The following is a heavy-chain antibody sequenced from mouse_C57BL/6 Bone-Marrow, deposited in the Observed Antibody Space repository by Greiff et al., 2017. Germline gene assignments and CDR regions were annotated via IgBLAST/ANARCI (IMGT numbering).Heavy chain of an antibody. CDR2: ISSGGDYI. D-gene: IGHD3-3*01. V-gene: IGHV5S21*01. J-gene: IGHJ3*01. CDR3: ARGTGWFAY. Sequence: EVNVVESGAGLVKPGGSLKLSCAASGFTFSSYAMSWVRQTPEKRLEWVAYISSGGDYIYYADTVKGRFTISRDNARNTLYLQMSSLKSEDTAMYYCARGTGWFAYWGQGTLVTVSA. CDR1: GFTFSSYA.